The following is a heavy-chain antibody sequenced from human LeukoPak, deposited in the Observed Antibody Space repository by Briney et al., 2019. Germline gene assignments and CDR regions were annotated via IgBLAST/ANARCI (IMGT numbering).Heavy chain of an antibody. CDR1: GGSFSGYD. CDR2: VNPSGNT. D-gene: IGHD1-26*01. J-gene: IGHJ4*02. V-gene: IGHV4-34*01. CDR3: ARGVFDGSYFAC. Sequence: PSETLSLTCAVHGGSFSGYDWHWIRQPPGKGLEWFGEVNPSGNTNYNPSLKSRVTISVDTSKNQFSLNLSSVTAADTAVYYCARGVFDGSYFACWGQGTLVTVSS.